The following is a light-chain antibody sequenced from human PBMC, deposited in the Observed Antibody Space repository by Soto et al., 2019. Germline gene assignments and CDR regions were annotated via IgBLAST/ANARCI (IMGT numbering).Light chain of an antibody. V-gene: IGKV1-8*01. CDR1: QGISSY. CDR3: QQYNSFPRT. Sequence: AIRMTQSPSSFSASTGDRVTITCRASQGISSYLAWYQQKPGKAPKLLIYDASSLQSGVPSRFSGSGSVTEFTLTISSLQPDDFATYYCQQYNSFPRTFGQGTKVEIK. CDR2: DAS. J-gene: IGKJ1*01.